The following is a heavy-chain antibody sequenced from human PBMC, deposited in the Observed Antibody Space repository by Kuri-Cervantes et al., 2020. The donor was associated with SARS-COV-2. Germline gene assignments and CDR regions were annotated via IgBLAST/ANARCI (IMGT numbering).Heavy chain of an antibody. CDR3: ARSGDSRHTIFGVVITMGVDY. V-gene: IGHV3-11*04. CDR1: GFTFSDYY. Sequence: GGSLRLSCAASGFTFSDYYMSWIRQAPGKGLEWVSYISSSGSTIYYADSVKGRFTISRDNAKNSLYLQMNSLRAEDTAVYYCARSGDSRHTIFGVVITMGVDYWGQGTLVTVSS. J-gene: IGHJ4*02. CDR2: ISSSGSTI. D-gene: IGHD3-3*01.